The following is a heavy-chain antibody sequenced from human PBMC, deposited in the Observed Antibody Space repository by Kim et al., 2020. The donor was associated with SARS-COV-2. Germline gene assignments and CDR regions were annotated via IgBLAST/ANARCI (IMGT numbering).Heavy chain of an antibody. V-gene: IGHV3-33*01. Sequence: YADSVKGRFTISRDNSKNTLYLQMNSLRAEDTAVYYCARGRGPHGERVDPWGQGTLVTVSS. D-gene: IGHD3-10*01. J-gene: IGHJ5*02. CDR3: ARGRGPHGERVDP.